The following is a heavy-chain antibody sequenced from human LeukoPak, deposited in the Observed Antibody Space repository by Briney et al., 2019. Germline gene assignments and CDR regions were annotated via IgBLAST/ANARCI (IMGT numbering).Heavy chain of an antibody. CDR2: IRSKANSYAT. D-gene: IGHD6-19*01. V-gene: IGHV3-73*01. CDR3: TANIAVAGTPFDY. CDR1: GFTFSGSA. Sequence: PGGSLKLSCAASGFTFSGSAMHWVRQASGKGLEWVGRIRSKANSYATAYAASVKGRFTISRDDSKNTAYLQMNSLKTEDTAVYYCTANIAVAGTPFDYWGQGTLVTVSP. J-gene: IGHJ4*02.